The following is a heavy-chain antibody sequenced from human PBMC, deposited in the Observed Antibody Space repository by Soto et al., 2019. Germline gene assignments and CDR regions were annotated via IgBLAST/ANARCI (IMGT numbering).Heavy chain of an antibody. CDR2: INAGNGNT. J-gene: IGHJ4*02. V-gene: IGHV1-3*05. CDR3: ARGSGPMIEWH. CDR1: GYTFTSYA. Sequence: QVQLVQSGAEEKKPGASVKVSCKASGYTFTSYAMHWVRQAPGQRLEWMGWINAGNGNTKYSQKFQGRVTTTRDTSASTAYMELSSLRSEDTAVYYCARGSGPMIEWHWGQGTLVTVSS. D-gene: IGHD3-22*01.